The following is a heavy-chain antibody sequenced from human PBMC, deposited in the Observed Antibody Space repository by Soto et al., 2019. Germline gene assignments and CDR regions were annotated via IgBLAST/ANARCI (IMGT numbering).Heavy chain of an antibody. CDR2: IKQDGSEK. CDR3: AREVKIVVVVAATPYYYYYMDV. J-gene: IGHJ6*03. D-gene: IGHD2-15*01. Sequence: EVQLVESGGGLVQPGGSLSLSCAASGFTFSSYWMSWVRQAPGKGLEWVANIKQDGSEKYYVDSVKGRFTISRDNAKNSLYLQMNVLRAEDTAVYYCAREVKIVVVVAATPYYYYYMDVWGKGTTVTVSS. CDR1: GFTFSSYW. V-gene: IGHV3-7*01.